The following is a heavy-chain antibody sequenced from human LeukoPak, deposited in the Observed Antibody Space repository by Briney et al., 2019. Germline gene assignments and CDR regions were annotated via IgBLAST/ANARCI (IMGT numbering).Heavy chain of an antibody. V-gene: IGHV1-69*13. CDR3: ARDHDYYDNPFDP. CDR2: ITPLFGTA. CDR1: GGTFSKYT. Sequence: ASVTVSCTASGGTFSKYTISWVRQRPGQGLEWMGGITPLFGTANYAQKFQGRVTITADESTSTAYMELSSLRSEDTAVYYCARDHDYYDNPFDPWGQGTLVTVSS. J-gene: IGHJ5*02. D-gene: IGHD3-22*01.